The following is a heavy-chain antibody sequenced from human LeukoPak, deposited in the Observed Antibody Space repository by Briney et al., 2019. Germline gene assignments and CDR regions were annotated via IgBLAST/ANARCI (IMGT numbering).Heavy chain of an antibody. CDR1: GGSISSGDYY. D-gene: IGHD5-12*01. J-gene: IGHJ6*02. CDR3: ASAGYSGYDLPYYYGMDV. Sequence: PSETLSLTCTVSGGSISSGDYYWSWIRQPPGKGLEWIGYIYYSGSTYYNPSLKSRVTISVDTSKNQFSLKLSSVTAADTAVYYCASAGYSGYDLPYYYGMDVWGQGTTVTVSS. V-gene: IGHV4-30-4*01. CDR2: IYYSGST.